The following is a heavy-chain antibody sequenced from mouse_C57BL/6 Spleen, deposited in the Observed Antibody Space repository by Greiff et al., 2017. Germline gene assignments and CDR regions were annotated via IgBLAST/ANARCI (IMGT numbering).Heavy chain of an antibody. V-gene: IGHV5-6*01. Sequence: VMLVESGGDLVKPGGSLKLSCAASGFTFSSYGMSWVRQTPDKRLEWVATISSGGSYTYYPDSVKGRFTISRDNAKNTLYLQMSSLKSEDTAMYYCARTIITTVKSDYFDYWGQGTTLTVSS. CDR2: ISSGGSYT. CDR3: ARTIITTVKSDYFDY. D-gene: IGHD1-1*01. J-gene: IGHJ2*01. CDR1: GFTFSSYG.